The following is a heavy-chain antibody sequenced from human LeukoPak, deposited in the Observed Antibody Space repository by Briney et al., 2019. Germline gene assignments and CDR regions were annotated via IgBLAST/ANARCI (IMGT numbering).Heavy chain of an antibody. CDR3: ARSVSWGLLVRDDAFDI. Sequence: SETLSLTCTVSGGSISSYYWSWIRQPPGKGLEWIGYIYYSGSTNYNPSLKSRVTISVDTSKKQFSLKLRSVTAADTAVYYCARSVSWGLLVRDDAFDIWGQGTMVTVSS. CDR1: GGSISSYY. J-gene: IGHJ3*02. CDR2: IYYSGST. V-gene: IGHV4-59*08. D-gene: IGHD2-21*01.